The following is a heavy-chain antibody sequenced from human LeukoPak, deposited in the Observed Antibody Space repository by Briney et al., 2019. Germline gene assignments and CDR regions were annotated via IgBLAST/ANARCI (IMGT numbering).Heavy chain of an antibody. CDR2: VSPNGIST. CDR3: VRDQRYCSGGSCHHTFGY. J-gene: IGHJ4*02. Sequence: GGSLRLSCAASGFTFSTYAMHWVRQAPGKRLEYVSAVSPNGISTYYANSVKGRFTISRDNSKNTLNLQMTNLRVEDMAVYYCVRDQRYCSGGSCHHTFGYWGQGTPVTVSS. D-gene: IGHD2-15*01. CDR1: GFTFSTYA. V-gene: IGHV3-64*01.